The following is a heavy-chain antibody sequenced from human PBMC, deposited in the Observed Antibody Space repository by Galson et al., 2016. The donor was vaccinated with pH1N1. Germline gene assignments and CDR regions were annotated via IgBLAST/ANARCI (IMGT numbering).Heavy chain of an antibody. CDR3: AKVPPSPSDM. V-gene: IGHV4-31*03. CDR1: GGSISSTSYY. CDR2: IYYGGST. Sequence: TLSLTCTVSGGSISSTSYYWSWLRHQPGKGLEWIGYIYYGGSTYYNPSFRCRVAMSVDTSKNQVSLTLAAVTAADTAVYYWAKVPPSPSDMWGQGTMVTVTA. J-gene: IGHJ3*02.